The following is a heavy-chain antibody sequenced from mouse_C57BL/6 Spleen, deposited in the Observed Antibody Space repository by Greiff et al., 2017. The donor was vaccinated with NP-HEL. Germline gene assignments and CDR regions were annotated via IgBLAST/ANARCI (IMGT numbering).Heavy chain of an antibody. V-gene: IGHV1-47*01. CDR2: FHPYNDDT. CDR3: ARGGLRRDAMDY. CDR1: GYTFTTYP. Sequence: VKLVESGAELVKPGASVKMSCKASGYTFTTYPIEWMKQNHGKSLEWIGNFHPYNDDTKYNEKFKGKATLTVEKSSSTVYLELSRLTSDDSAVYYCARGGLRRDAMDYWGKGTSVTVSS. D-gene: IGHD2-4*01. J-gene: IGHJ4*01.